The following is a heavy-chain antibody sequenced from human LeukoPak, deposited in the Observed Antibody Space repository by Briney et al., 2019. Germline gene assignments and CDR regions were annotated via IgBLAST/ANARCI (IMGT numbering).Heavy chain of an antibody. D-gene: IGHD4-17*01. CDR2: INHSGST. CDR1: GGSFSGYY. Sequence: SETLSLTCAVYGGSFSGYYWSWIRHPPGKGLEWIGEINHSGSTNYNPSLKSRVTISVDTSKNQFSLKLSSVTAADTAVYYCARVGNGDYGVDYWGQGTLVTVSS. V-gene: IGHV4-34*01. J-gene: IGHJ4*02. CDR3: ARVGNGDYGVDY.